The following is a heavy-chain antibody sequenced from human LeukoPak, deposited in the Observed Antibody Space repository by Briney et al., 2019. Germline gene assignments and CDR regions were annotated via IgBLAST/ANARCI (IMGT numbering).Heavy chain of an antibody. J-gene: IGHJ4*02. Sequence: GGSLRLSCVGSGFTFRTHEMAWVRQAPGMGLEWLSYISSGGNTIRYADSVKGRFTISRDDAKASVYLQMNNLRDEDTAVYYCAGGPQYTGSHGFWGQGTLVTVSS. CDR3: AGGPQYTGSHGF. CDR1: GFTFRTHE. CDR2: ISSGGNTI. V-gene: IGHV3-48*03. D-gene: IGHD1-26*01.